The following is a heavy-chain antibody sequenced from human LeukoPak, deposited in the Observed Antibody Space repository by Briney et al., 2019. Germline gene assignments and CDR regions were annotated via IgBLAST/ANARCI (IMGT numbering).Heavy chain of an antibody. Sequence: SQTLSLTCTVSGGSISSSDYYWTWLRQHPGKGLEWIGYIYYSGSTSYNPSLKSRVTISVDTSKNQFSLKLTSVTAADTAVYKCAREVVSVEGAGYYFDSWGQGILVTVSS. D-gene: IGHD1-26*01. CDR3: AREVVSVEGAGYYFDS. V-gene: IGHV4-31*03. J-gene: IGHJ4*02. CDR2: IYYSGST. CDR1: GGSISSSDYY.